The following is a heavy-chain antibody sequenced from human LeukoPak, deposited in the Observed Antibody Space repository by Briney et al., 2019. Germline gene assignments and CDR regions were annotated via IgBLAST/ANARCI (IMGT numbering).Heavy chain of an antibody. CDR2: IGTYGGDT. Sequence: GASVKVSCKATSRIIWVQQAPGQGLEWMGWIGTYGGDTYYAQKFQGRITVTTDTSTSTVYMELRNLRSDDTAVYYCARDLWNFYDDSGYNRGFDSWGQGTLVTVSS. J-gene: IGHJ5*01. CDR3: ARDLWNFYDDSGYNRGFDS. V-gene: IGHV1-18*01. D-gene: IGHD3-22*01. CDR1: TSR.